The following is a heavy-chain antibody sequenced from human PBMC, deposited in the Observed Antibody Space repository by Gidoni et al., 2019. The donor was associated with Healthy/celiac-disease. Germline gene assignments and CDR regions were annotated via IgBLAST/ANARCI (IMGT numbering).Heavy chain of an antibody. CDR3: ARAEGVWGYEY. J-gene: IGHJ4*02. CDR2: ISSSSSTI. D-gene: IGHD1-26*01. Sequence: EVQLVESGGGLVQPGGSLRRSCAASGFTFSSYSMNGVRQAPGKGLGWFSYISSSSSTIYYADSVKGRFTISRDNAKNSLYLQMNSLRAEDTAVYYCARAEGVWGYEYWGQGTLVTVSS. V-gene: IGHV3-48*01. CDR1: GFTFSSYS.